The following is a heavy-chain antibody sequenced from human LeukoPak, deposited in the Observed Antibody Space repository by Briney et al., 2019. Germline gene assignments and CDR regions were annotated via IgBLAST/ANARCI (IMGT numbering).Heavy chain of an antibody. Sequence: PGGSLRPSCAASGFTFSDYYMSWIRQAPGKGLEWVSYISSSGSTIYYADSMKGRFTISRDNAKNSLYLQMNSLRVEDTAVYYCARNGLWFGELVYYYYYMDVWGKGTTVTVSS. D-gene: IGHD3-10*01. CDR3: ARNGLWFGELVYYYYYMDV. J-gene: IGHJ6*03. CDR1: GFTFSDYY. CDR2: ISSSGSTI. V-gene: IGHV3-11*04.